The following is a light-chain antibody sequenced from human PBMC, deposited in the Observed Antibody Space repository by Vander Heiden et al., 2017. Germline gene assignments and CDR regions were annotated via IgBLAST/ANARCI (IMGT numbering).Light chain of an antibody. Sequence: EILMTQSPATLSVSPGERATLSCRASQSVSSNLAWYQQKPGQAPRLLIYGASTRVTGIPARFSGSGSGIEFTLTISSLQSEDFAVDYCQQYNNWPPLTFGGGTKVEIK. V-gene: IGKV3D-15*01. CDR3: QQYNNWPPLT. J-gene: IGKJ4*01. CDR1: QSVSSN. CDR2: GAS.